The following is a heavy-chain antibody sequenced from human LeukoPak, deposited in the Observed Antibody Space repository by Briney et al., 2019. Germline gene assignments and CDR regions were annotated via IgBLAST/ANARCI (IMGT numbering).Heavy chain of an antibody. CDR3: ARDWSGSRDY. CDR1: GFTFSDYY. Sequence: PGGSLRLSCAASGFTFSDYYMTWIRQTPRKGLEWISYISSSGTTIYYADSVKGRFTISRDNAKNSLYLQMDSLRAEDTAVYYCARDWSGSRDYWGQGTLVTVSS. V-gene: IGHV3-11*01. J-gene: IGHJ4*02. CDR2: ISSSGTTI. D-gene: IGHD1-26*01.